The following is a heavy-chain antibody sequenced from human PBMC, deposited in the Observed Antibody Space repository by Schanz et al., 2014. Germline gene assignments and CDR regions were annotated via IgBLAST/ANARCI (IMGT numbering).Heavy chain of an antibody. CDR1: GGSIRSGGYS. CDR3: ARGGRTTYNYYYGMDV. CDR2: IYYSGST. V-gene: IGHV4-30-4*07. J-gene: IGHJ6*02. Sequence: QVQLQESGPGLVKPSQTLSLTCAVSGGSIRSGGYSWNWIRQPPGKGLEWIVYIYYSGSTYYNPSLKSRVTISVDTSKNQFSLKLSSVTAADTAVYYCARGGRTTYNYYYGMDVWGQGTTVTVSS. D-gene: IGHD1-1*01.